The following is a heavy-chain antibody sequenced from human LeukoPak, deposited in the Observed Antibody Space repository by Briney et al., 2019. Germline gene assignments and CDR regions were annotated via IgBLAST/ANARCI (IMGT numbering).Heavy chain of an antibody. CDR1: GASTSSRY. CDR3: AQTTGWPGFDF. Sequence: SETLSLTCSASGASTSSRYWSWIRQSPGRTLEWIGHIYNGRNTKYNPSLTSRVTILVDTSKNQFSLSLTSVTAADTAIYYCAQTTGWPGFDFWGPGALVTVSS. J-gene: IGHJ4*02. D-gene: IGHD6-19*01. CDR2: IYNGRNT. V-gene: IGHV4-59*08.